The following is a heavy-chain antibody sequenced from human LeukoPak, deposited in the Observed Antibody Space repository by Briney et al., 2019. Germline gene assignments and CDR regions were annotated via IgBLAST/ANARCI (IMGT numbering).Heavy chain of an antibody. J-gene: IGHJ4*02. CDR2: INHSGST. Sequence: SETLSLTCAVYGGSFSGYYWSWIRQPPGKGLEWIGEINHSGSTNYNPSLKSRVTISVDTSKNQFSLKLSSVTAADTAVYYCARQPGYYYGSGSYYKHSLYYFDYWGQGTLVTVSS. CDR1: GGSFSGYY. CDR3: ARQPGYYYGSGSYYKHSLYYFDY. D-gene: IGHD3-10*01. V-gene: IGHV4-34*01.